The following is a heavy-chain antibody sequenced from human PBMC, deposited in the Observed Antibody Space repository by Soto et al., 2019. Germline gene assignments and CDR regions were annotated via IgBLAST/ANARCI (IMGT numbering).Heavy chain of an antibody. J-gene: IGHJ4*02. Sequence: SETLSVTCAVSGGSISRGGDSWSWIRQPTGKGLEWIGYIYHSGSTYYNPSLKSRVTISVDRSKNQFSLKLSSVTAADTAVYYCARVSVTQYYFDYWGQGTLVTVSS. D-gene: IGHD4-17*01. V-gene: IGHV4-30-2*01. CDR2: IYHSGST. CDR3: ARVSVTQYYFDY. CDR1: GGSISRGGDS.